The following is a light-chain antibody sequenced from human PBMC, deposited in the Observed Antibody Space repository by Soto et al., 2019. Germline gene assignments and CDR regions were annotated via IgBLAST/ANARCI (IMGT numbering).Light chain of an antibody. J-gene: IGKJ1*01. V-gene: IGKV3-20*01. CDR2: GAS. CDR3: QQYGNSPWT. CDR1: QSLGSD. Sequence: ERVMTQSRGTLSLSPGDTATLSCRASQSLGSDLAWYKQKPGQSPMLLSYGASTRATGIPDRISGSGSGTEFTLTISRLEPEDFEVFYCQQYGNSPWTFGQGTKVDIK.